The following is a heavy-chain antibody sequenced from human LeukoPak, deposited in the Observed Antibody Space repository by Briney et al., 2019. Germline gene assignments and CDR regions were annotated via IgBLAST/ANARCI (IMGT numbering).Heavy chain of an antibody. D-gene: IGHD3-9*01. Sequence: GGSLRLSCAASGFLFSSYGMAWVRQAPGKGLEWMAVISNDGTRKYYADSVKGRFTISRDNSKNTLYLQMNSLRVEDMAVYYCAKDLTELTLALNCWGQGTLVTVSS. CDR1: GFLFSSYG. J-gene: IGHJ4*02. CDR3: AKDLTELTLALNC. CDR2: ISNDGTRK. V-gene: IGHV3-30*18.